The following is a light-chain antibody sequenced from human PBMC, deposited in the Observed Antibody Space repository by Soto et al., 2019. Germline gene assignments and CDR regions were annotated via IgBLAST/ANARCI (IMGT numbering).Light chain of an antibody. CDR1: QSISNY. J-gene: IGKJ1*01. CDR2: AAS. V-gene: IGKV1-39*01. CDR3: QQTYSSPWT. Sequence: DIQMTQSPSSLSASVGDRVTITCRASQSISNYLNWYQQKPGKAPNLLIYAASSLRSGVPSRFSGSRSGTDFTLTISGLQPEDFGTYSCQQTYSSPWTFGQGTRVEI.